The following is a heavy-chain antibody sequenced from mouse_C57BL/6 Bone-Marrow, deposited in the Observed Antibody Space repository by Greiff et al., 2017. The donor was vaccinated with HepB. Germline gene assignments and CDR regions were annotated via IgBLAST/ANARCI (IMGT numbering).Heavy chain of an antibody. J-gene: IGHJ4*01. CDR2: IYPGDGDT. CDR3: AKLRPHYYAMDY. CDR1: GYAFSSSW. V-gene: IGHV1-82*01. D-gene: IGHD3-2*02. Sequence: VQLQQSGPELVKPGASVKISCKASGYAFSSSWMNWVKQRPGKGLEWIGRIYPGDGDTNYNGKFKGKATLTADKSSSTAYMQLSSLTSEDSAVYYCAKLRPHYYAMDYWGQGTSVTVSS.